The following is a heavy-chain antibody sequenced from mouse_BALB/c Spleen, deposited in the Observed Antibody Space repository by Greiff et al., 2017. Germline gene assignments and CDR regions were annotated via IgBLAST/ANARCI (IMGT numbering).Heavy chain of an antibody. D-gene: IGHD1-1*01. Sequence: EVQLQQSGGGLVQPGGSLRLSCATSGFTFTDYYMSWVRQPPGKALEWLGFIRNKANGYTTEYSASVKGRFTISRDNSQSILYLQMNTLRAEDSATYYCARDGDYYGSSPTLDYWGQGTTLTVSS. V-gene: IGHV7-3*02. J-gene: IGHJ2*01. CDR2: IRNKANGYTT. CDR1: GFTFTDYY. CDR3: ARDGDYYGSSPTLDY.